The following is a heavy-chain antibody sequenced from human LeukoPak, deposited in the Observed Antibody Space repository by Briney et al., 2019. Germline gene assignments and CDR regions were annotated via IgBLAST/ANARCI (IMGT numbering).Heavy chain of an antibody. CDR1: GGSISSGNYY. CDR2: IYTSGST. V-gene: IGHV4-61*02. D-gene: IGHD1-26*01. Sequence: TPSETLSLTCTVSGGSISSGNYYWSWIRQPAGKRLEWIGRIYTSGSTNYNPSLKSRVTISVDTSKNQFSLKLSSVTAADTAVYYCARERVGATLGHAFDIWGQGTMVTVSS. J-gene: IGHJ3*02. CDR3: ARERVGATLGHAFDI.